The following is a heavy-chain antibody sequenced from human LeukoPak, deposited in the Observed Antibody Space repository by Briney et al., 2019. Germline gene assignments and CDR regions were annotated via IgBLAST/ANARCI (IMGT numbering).Heavy chain of an antibody. CDR1: GFTFSTSD. CDR2: ISSSGSTI. V-gene: IGHV3-48*03. Sequence: GGSLRLSCAASGFTFSTSDMNWIRQAPGKGLEWVSHISSSGSTITYAASVKGRFTCSRVNTKNSLYLQMNSLRADDTAIYYCARTKWQLPWAWGQGTLVTVSS. D-gene: IGHD1-26*01. CDR3: ARTKWQLPWA. J-gene: IGHJ1*01.